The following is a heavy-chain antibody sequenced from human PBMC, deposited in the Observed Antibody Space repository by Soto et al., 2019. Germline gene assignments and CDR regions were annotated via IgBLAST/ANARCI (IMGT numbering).Heavy chain of an antibody. D-gene: IGHD7-27*01. J-gene: IGHJ1*01. V-gene: IGHV4-4*07. CDR2: ITTNENT. CDR1: GAYISDFS. Sequence: PSETLSLTCRASGAYISDFSWSWIRQPAGKGLEWIGRITTNENTQRNPSFKSRVTMSIDTSRNHISLNLQSATAADTALYYCARETGENWSYEAHWGPGTLVTVSS. CDR3: ARETGENWSYEAH.